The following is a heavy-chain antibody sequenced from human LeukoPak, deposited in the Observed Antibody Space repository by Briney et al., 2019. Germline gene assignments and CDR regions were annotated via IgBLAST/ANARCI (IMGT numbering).Heavy chain of an antibody. D-gene: IGHD3-3*01. V-gene: IGHV1-18*01. CDR3: ARKSYDFWSGNFDY. CDR2: ISAYNGNT. Sequence: ASVKVSCKASGYTFTSYGISWVRQAPGQGLEWMGWISAYNGNTYYAQKLQGRVTMTTDTSTSTAYMELRSLRSDDTAVYYCARKSYDFWSGNFDYWGQGTLVTVSS. J-gene: IGHJ4*02. CDR1: GYTFTSYG.